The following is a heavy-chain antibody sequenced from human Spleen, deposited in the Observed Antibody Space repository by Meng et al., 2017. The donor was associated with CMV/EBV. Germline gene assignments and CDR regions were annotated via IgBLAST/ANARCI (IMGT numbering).Heavy chain of an antibody. J-gene: IGHJ4*02. Sequence: CKASGYTFTGYYIHWVRQAPGQGLEWMGDINPRTGGTDLAQRFQGSVTLTRDTSITTAYMEVRNLRSDDTAVYYCAADILRITAGDYWGRGTLVTVSS. V-gene: IGHV1-2*02. CDR3: AADILRITAGDY. CDR2: INPRTGGT. D-gene: IGHD3-16*01. CDR1: GYTFTGYY.